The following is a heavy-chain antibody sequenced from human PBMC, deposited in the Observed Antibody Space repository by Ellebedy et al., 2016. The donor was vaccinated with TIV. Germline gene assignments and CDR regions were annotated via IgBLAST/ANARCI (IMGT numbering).Heavy chain of an antibody. CDR2: ISDDGIHK. CDR1: GFSFSSYG. CDR3: AKLPVGFCNRPFSFYLDD. V-gene: IGHV3-30*18. J-gene: IGHJ4*02. Sequence: GESLKISCSASGFSFSSYGMQWVRQAPGKGLEWVAVISDDGIHKYYADSVKGRFTISRDIYRNTLYLQMNSLRADDTAVYYCAKLPVGFCNRPFSFYLDDWGQGTLVSVSS. D-gene: IGHD2-2*03.